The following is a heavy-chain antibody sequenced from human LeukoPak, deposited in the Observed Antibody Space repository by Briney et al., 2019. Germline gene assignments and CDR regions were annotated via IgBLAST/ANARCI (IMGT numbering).Heavy chain of an antibody. D-gene: IGHD2-21*02. Sequence: GGSLRLSCAASGFTFSSFGMHWVRQAPGKGLEWVSYISGSAGTIYYADSVKGRFTISRDNAKNSLSLQMNSLRAEDTAVYYCSRGRLFGDYWGQGALVTVSS. V-gene: IGHV3-48*04. CDR2: ISGSAGTI. J-gene: IGHJ4*02. CDR3: SRGRLFGDY. CDR1: GFTFSSFG.